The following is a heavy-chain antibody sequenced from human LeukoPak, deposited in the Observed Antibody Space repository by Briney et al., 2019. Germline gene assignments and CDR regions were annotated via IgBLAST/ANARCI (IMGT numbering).Heavy chain of an antibody. Sequence: GGSLRLSCAASGFTFSSYGMQWVRQAPGKGLEWVAVISYDGSNKYYADSVKGRFTISRDNSKNTLYLQMNSLRAEDTAVYYCAKASSTVGIAAAGMFDYWGQGTLVTVSS. J-gene: IGHJ4*02. D-gene: IGHD6-13*01. CDR2: ISYDGSNK. CDR1: GFTFSSYG. V-gene: IGHV3-30*18. CDR3: AKASSTVGIAAAGMFDY.